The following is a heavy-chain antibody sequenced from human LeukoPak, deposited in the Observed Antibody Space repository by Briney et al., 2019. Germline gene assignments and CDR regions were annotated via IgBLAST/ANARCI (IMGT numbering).Heavy chain of an antibody. D-gene: IGHD3-10*01. Sequence: GGSLRLSCAAYGFTFRNYVIHWVRQAPGKGLEWVAVTSSDLNVKLYADSVKGRFTISRDNSRSTLYLQMNSLRPEDTAIYYCAREGYYGSGSPPSLYFDYWGQGTLVTVSS. CDR3: AREGYYGSGSPPSLYFDY. J-gene: IGHJ4*02. CDR2: TSSDLNVK. CDR1: GFTFRNYV. V-gene: IGHV3-30-3*01.